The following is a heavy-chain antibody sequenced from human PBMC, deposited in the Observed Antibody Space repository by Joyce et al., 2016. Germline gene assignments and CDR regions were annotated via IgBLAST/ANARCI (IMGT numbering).Heavy chain of an antibody. J-gene: IGHJ5*02. Sequence: QVQLQESGPGLVKSSGTLSLTCTVSGGSVSRTGDFWCWFRQSPATGLEWIGQISYNGNANYNSSFKSRVTISIDSSKNQFSLRLNSVTSADTAVYYCARVCCFGRFDPWGQGTLVSVSS. CDR1: GGSVSRTGDF. CDR3: ARVCCFGRFDP. CDR2: ISYNGNA. D-gene: IGHD3-16*01. V-gene: IGHV4-61*08.